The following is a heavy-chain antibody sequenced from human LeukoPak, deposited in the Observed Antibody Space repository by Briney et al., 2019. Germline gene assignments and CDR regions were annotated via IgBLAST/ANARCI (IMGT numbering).Heavy chain of an antibody. D-gene: IGHD3-22*01. V-gene: IGHV3-48*04. Sequence: GSLRLSFAASGFSFSSYSMKWVRPAPGKGLEWVSCIISSSTTIYYADSVKGRFTIARDNAKYSLFLQVNSLRAEDTAVYYCARGAPYYYDSSGYYGAFDIWGQGTMVTVSS. CDR3: ARGAPYYYDSSGYYGAFDI. J-gene: IGHJ3*02. CDR1: GFSFSSYS. CDR2: IISSSTTI.